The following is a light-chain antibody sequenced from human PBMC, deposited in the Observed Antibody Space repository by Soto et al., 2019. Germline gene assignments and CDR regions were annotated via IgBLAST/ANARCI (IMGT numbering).Light chain of an antibody. Sequence: QSVLTQPASVSGSPGQSITISCTGTSSDVGGYNYVSWYQQHPGKAPKLMIYDVSNRPSGASNRFSGSKSGNTASLTISGLQAEDEADYYCSSYTSTGTGIFGTGTKVTVL. V-gene: IGLV2-14*01. CDR3: SSYTSTGTGI. CDR2: DVS. J-gene: IGLJ1*01. CDR1: SSDVGGYNY.